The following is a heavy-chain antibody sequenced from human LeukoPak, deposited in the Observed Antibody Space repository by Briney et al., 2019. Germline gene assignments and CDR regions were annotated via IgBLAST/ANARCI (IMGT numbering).Heavy chain of an antibody. CDR3: AREGVVVPAAIDYYYYMDV. J-gene: IGHJ6*03. D-gene: IGHD2-2*02. CDR1: GGSISSGSYY. V-gene: IGHV4-61*02. Sequence: PSQTLSLTCTVSGGSISSGSYYWSWIRQPAGKGLEWIGRIYTSGSTNYNPSLKSRVTISVDTSKNQFSLKLSSVTAADTAVYYCAREGVVVPAAIDYYYYMDVWGKGTTVTVSS. CDR2: IYTSGST.